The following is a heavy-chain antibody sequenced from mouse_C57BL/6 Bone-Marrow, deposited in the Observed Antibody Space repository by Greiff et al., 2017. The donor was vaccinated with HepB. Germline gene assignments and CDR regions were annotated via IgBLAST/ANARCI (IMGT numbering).Heavy chain of an antibody. V-gene: IGHV1-69*01. J-gene: IGHJ3*01. Sequence: VQLQQPGAELVMPGASVKLSCKASGYTFTSYWMHWVKQRPGQGLEWIGEIDPSDSYTNYNQKSKGKSTLTVDKSSSTAYMQLSSLTSEDSAVYYCARVHRGFAYWGQGTLVTVSA. CDR3: ARVHRGFAY. CDR2: IDPSDSYT. CDR1: GYTFTSYW.